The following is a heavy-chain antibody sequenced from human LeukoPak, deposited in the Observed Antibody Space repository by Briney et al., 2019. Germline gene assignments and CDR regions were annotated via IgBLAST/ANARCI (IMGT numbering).Heavy chain of an antibody. CDR3: AKDISFVGATPGFDY. J-gene: IGHJ4*02. V-gene: IGHV3-9*01. CDR2: ISWNSGSI. CDR1: GFTFDDYA. D-gene: IGHD1-26*01. Sequence: GGSLRLSCAASGFTFDDYAMHWVRQAPGKGLEWVSGISWNSGSIGYADSVKGRFTISRDNAKNSLYLQMKSLRAEDTALYYCAKDISFVGATPGFDYWGQGTLVTVSS.